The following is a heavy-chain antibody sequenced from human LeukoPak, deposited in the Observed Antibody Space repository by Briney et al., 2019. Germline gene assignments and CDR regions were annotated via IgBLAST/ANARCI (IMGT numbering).Heavy chain of an antibody. CDR2: ISSSGSTI. CDR1: GFTFSSYE. CDR3: ARSSGSYYYYFDY. J-gene: IGHJ4*02. V-gene: IGHV3-48*03. Sequence: GGSLRLSCAASGFTFSSYEMNWVRQAPGKGLEWVSYISSSGSTIYYADSVKGRFTISRDNSKNTLYLQMNSLRAEDTAVYYCARSSGSYYYYFDYWGQGTLVTVSS. D-gene: IGHD1-26*01.